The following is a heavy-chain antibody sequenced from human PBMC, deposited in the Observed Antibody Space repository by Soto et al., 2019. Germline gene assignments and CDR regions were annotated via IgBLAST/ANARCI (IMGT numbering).Heavy chain of an antibody. Sequence: QVQLVESGGGVVQPGRSLRLSCAASGFTFSSYGMHWVRQAPGKGLEWVAVIWYDGSNKYYADSVKGRFTISRDNSKNTLYLQMNSLRAEVTAVYYCARANYGSCDYWGQGTLVTVSS. D-gene: IGHD3-10*01. J-gene: IGHJ4*02. CDR3: ARANYGSCDY. CDR1: GFTFSSYG. CDR2: IWYDGSNK. V-gene: IGHV3-33*01.